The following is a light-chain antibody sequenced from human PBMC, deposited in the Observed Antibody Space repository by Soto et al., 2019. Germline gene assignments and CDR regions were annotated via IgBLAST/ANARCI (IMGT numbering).Light chain of an antibody. CDR2: EVS. V-gene: IGLV2-14*01. CDR1: SSDVGAYNY. Sequence: QSALTQPASVSGSPGQSITISCTGTSSDVGAYNYVSWYQQHPGKAPKLMIYEVSNRPSGVSNRFSGSKSGNTASLTISGLQAEDEADYYCSSYTTSSTLVFGGGTKLPVL. CDR3: SSYTTSSTLV. J-gene: IGLJ3*02.